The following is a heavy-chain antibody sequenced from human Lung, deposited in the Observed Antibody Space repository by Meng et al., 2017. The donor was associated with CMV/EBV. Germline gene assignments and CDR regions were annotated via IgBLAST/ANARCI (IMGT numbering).Heavy chain of an antibody. J-gene: IGHJ4*02. CDR2: ISTNTGTP. V-gene: IGHV7-4-1*01. D-gene: IGHD6-19*01. Sequence: VQRIAPGPAFNNTWALRIVSCKPLGNTVSTYTIHWVRQAHGQGLEWMGWISTNTGTPTYTQSFTVRFVFSLDTSVITAYLQSDSLKADYTAVYYFARGNGWRFDYWGQGTLVTVSS. CDR1: GNTVSTYT. CDR3: ARGNGWRFDY.